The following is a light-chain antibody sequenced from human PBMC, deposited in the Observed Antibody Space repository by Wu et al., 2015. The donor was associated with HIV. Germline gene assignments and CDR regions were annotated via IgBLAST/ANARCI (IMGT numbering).Light chain of an antibody. CDR3: TKVLTLPPGP. V-gene: IGKV1-27*01. J-gene: IGKJ1*01. Sequence: DIQMTQSPSSLSASVGDRVTITCRASQGISNFLAWYQQKPGKPPKVLIYAASTLQSGVPSRFSGSGSGTDFTLTISSLQPEDVATYYCTKVLTLPPGPFGQGTKVEMK. CDR2: AAS. CDR1: QGISNF.